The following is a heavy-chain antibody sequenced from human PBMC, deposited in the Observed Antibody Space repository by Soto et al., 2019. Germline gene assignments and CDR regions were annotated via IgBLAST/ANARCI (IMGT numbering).Heavy chain of an antibody. V-gene: IGHV3-30*03. CDR1: GFTFSNNG. J-gene: IGHJ4*02. Sequence: QVQLVESGGGVVQPGRSLRLSCVASGFTFSNNGIHWVRQAPGKGLEWVAVISSDGSNTYYADSVKGRFTNARDNSTNTLDLQMNSLRAEDTSVYYCAVDQYGGSSRFDYWGQGTLVTVSS. CDR3: AVDQYGGSSRFDY. D-gene: IGHD2-15*01. CDR2: ISSDGSNT.